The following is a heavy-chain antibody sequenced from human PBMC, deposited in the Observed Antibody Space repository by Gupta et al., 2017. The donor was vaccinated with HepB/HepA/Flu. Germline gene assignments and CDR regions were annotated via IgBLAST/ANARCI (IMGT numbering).Heavy chain of an antibody. Sequence: QVQLQQSGPGLVRPSQTLSLTCAISGDSVSSNIVAWNWIRQSPSRGLEWLGRIYYRSKWYYDYAVSVKSRLTINPDTSKNQFSLQLNSVIPEDTAVYFCAREGPRADFDYWGQGTLVTVSS. J-gene: IGHJ4*02. CDR3: AREGPRADFDY. CDR1: GDSVSSNIVA. V-gene: IGHV6-1*01. CDR2: IYYRSKWYY.